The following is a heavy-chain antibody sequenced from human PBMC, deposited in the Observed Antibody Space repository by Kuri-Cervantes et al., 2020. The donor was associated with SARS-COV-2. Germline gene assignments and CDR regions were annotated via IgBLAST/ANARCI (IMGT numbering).Heavy chain of an antibody. CDR3: AKDRPHAVIVVVPAAISSYFDY. CDR2: ISWDGGST. V-gene: IGHV3-43D*03. CDR1: GFTFDDYA. Sequence: ETLSVTCAASGFTFDDYAMHWVRQAPGKGLEWVSLISWDGGSTYYADSVKGRFTISRDNSKNTLYMQMNSLRAEDTAVYYCAKDRPHAVIVVVPAAISSYFDYWGQGTLVTVSS. D-gene: IGHD2-2*01. J-gene: IGHJ4*02.